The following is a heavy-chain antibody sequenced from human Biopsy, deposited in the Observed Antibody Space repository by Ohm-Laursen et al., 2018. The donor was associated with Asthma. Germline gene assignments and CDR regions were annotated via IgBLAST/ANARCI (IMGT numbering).Heavy chain of an antibody. V-gene: IGHV1-69*13. Sequence: SVKVSCKSLGGTFNTYVIGWVRQAPGEGLEWMGGINSVFGTTTYPQRFQDRVTITADDSTSTVYMELSSLRSEDTAVYYCARKAGSCISRTCYSLDFWGQGTLVTVSS. CDR2: INSVFGTT. CDR3: ARKAGSCISRTCYSLDF. D-gene: IGHD2-2*01. CDR1: GGTFNTYV. J-gene: IGHJ4*02.